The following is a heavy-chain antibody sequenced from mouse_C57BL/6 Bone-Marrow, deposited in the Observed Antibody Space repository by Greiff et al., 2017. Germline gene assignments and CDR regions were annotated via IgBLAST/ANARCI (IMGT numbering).Heavy chain of an antibody. V-gene: IGHV1-50*01. CDR3: ARDYYGSSRDY. Sequence: VKLQESGAELVKPGASVKLSCKASGYTFTSYWMQWVKQRPGQGLEWIGEIDPSDSYTNYNQKFKGKATLTVDTSSSTAYMQLSSLTSEDSAVYYCARDYYGSSRDYWGQGTTLTVSS. CDR1: GYTFTSYW. J-gene: IGHJ2*01. CDR2: IDPSDSYT. D-gene: IGHD1-1*01.